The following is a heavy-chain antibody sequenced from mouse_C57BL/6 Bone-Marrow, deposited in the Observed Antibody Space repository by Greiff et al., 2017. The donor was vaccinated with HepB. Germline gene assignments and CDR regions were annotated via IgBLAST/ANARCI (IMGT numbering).Heavy chain of an antibody. CDR2: IDPSDSYT. V-gene: IGHV1-50*01. CDR1: GYTFTSYW. J-gene: IGHJ1*03. CDR3: ALIITTVDFDV. Sequence: QVHVKQPGAELVKPGASVKLSCKASGYTFTSYWMQWVKQRPGQGLEWIGEIDPSDSYTNYNQKFKGKATLTVDTSSSTAYMQLSSLTSEDSAVYYCALIITTVDFDVWGTGTTVTVSS. D-gene: IGHD1-1*01.